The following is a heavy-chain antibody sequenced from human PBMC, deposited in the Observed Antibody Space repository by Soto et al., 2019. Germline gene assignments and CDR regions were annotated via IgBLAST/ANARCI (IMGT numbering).Heavy chain of an antibody. CDR3: ARENYDILTGQSLYYYYGMDV. Sequence: SVKVSCKASGGTFSSYAISLVRQAPGQGLEWMGGIIPIFGTANYAQKFQGRVTITADESTSTAYMELSSLRSEDTAVYYCARENYDILTGQSLYYYYGMDVWGQGTTVTVSS. J-gene: IGHJ6*02. CDR2: IIPIFGTA. CDR1: GGTFSSYA. V-gene: IGHV1-69*13. D-gene: IGHD3-9*01.